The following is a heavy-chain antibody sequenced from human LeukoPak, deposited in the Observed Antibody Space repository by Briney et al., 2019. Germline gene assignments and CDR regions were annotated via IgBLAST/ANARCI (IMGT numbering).Heavy chain of an antibody. J-gene: IGHJ4*02. CDR2: NSSSSSNI. CDR3: ARGAAPNSGSQFDY. D-gene: IGHD1-26*01. V-gene: IGHV3-48*01. Sequence: GGSLRLSCPASGFTFSSYSMKWVRQAPGKGLEWVSYNSSSSSNIYYADSVKGRFTISRDNAKNSLYLQMNSLRAEDTAVYYCARGAAPNSGSQFDYWGQGTLVTVSS. CDR1: GFTFSSYS.